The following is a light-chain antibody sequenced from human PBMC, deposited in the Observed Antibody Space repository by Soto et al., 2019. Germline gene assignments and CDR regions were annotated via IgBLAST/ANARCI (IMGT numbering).Light chain of an antibody. CDR1: QSVSSN. CDR2: DAS. CDR3: QQYRNWYT. Sequence: EIVMTQSPATLSVSPGERATLSCRASQSVSSNLAWYQQKPGQAPRLLIYDASTRATDIPARFSGSGSGTEFTLTISSLQSEDFAVYYCQQYRNWYTFGQGTKLEIK. J-gene: IGKJ2*01. V-gene: IGKV3-15*01.